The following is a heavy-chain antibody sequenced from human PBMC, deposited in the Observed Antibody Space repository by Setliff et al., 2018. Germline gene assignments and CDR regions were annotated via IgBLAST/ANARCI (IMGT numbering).Heavy chain of an antibody. Sequence: PGGSLRLSCAASGFTFNNYVMSWIRQAPGKGLEWVSYTSDRSGSTIYYADSVKGRFTISRDNAKNSLYLQMNSLRTEDTAVYYCAKGGHVDYCGQGTLVTVSS. V-gene: IGHV3-11*01. J-gene: IGHJ4*02. CDR3: AKGGHVDY. CDR1: GFTFNNYV. CDR2: TSDRSGSTI.